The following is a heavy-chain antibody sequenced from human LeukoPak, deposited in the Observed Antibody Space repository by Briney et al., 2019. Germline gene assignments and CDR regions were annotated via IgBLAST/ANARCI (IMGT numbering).Heavy chain of an antibody. Sequence: GGSLRLSCAASGFTSSSYSMNWVRQAPGKGLEWVSSISSSSSYIYYADSVKGRFTISRDNAKNSLYLQMNSLRAEDTAVYYCARDRLLWFGELDYYYYGMDVWGQGTTVTVSS. V-gene: IGHV3-21*01. CDR3: ARDRLLWFGELDYYYYGMDV. CDR1: GFTSSSYS. D-gene: IGHD3-10*01. CDR2: ISSSSSYI. J-gene: IGHJ6*02.